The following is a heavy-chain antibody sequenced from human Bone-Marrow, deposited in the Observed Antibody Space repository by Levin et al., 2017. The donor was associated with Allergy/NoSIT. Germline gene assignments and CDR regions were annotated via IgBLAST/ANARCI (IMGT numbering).Heavy chain of an antibody. D-gene: IGHD3-9*01. Sequence: GESLKISCAASGFTFSSYGMHWVRQAPGKGLEWVAVISYDGSNKYYADSVKGRFTISRDNSKNTLYLQMNSLRAEDTAVYYCAKDFTNYYDILTGWTPYYYYYMDVWGKGTTVTVSS. J-gene: IGHJ6*03. V-gene: IGHV3-30*18. CDR3: AKDFTNYYDILTGWTPYYYYYMDV. CDR2: ISYDGSNK. CDR1: GFTFSSYG.